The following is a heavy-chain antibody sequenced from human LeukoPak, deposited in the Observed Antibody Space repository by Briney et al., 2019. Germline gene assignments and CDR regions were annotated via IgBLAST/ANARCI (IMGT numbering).Heavy chain of an antibody. V-gene: IGHV4-34*01. CDR2: INHSGST. CDR3: ARGGSDSSGWYLPRRYFDY. Sequence: SETLSLTCAVYGGSFSGYYWSWIRQPPGKGLEWIGEINHSGSTNYNPSLKSRVIISVDTSKNQFSLKLSSVTAADTAVYYCARGGSDSSGWYLPRRYFDYWGQGTLVTVSS. CDR1: GGSFSGYY. J-gene: IGHJ4*02. D-gene: IGHD6-19*01.